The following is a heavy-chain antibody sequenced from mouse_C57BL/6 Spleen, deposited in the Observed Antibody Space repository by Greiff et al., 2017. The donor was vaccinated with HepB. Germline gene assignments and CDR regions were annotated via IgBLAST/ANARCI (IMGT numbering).Heavy chain of an antibody. D-gene: IGHD2-3*01. Sequence: VQLQQPGAELVMPGASVKLSCKASGYTFTSYWMHWVKQRPGQGLEWIGEIDPSDSYTNYNQKFKGKSTLTVDKSSSTAYMQLSSLTSEDSAVYYCAGLGTTPDYWGQGTTLTVSS. CDR2: IDPSDSYT. CDR3: AGLGTTPDY. CDR1: GYTFTSYW. J-gene: IGHJ2*01. V-gene: IGHV1-69*01.